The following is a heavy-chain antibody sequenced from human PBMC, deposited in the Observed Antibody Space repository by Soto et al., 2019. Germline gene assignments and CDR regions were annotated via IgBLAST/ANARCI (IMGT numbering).Heavy chain of an antibody. CDR3: ARGSESTAWYLSY. Sequence: SSETLSLTCTVSGGSISSYYWSWIRQPPGKGLERIGWIHYSGRTNSNPSLKSRVTISVDTSKNQFSLNLRSVTPADTAVYYCARGSESTAWYLSYWGQGSLVTVS. D-gene: IGHD6-19*01. V-gene: IGHV4-59*01. J-gene: IGHJ4*02. CDR1: GGSISSYY. CDR2: IHYSGRT.